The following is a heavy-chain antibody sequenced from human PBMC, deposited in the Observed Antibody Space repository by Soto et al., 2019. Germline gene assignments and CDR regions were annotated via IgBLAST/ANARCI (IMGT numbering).Heavy chain of an antibody. Sequence: QVQLVESGGGVVQPGRSLRLSCAASGFTFSSYAMHWVRRAPGKGLEWVAAVSHDGKSGFYADSVSGRFTVSRDNSNNLVYLQVDRLRPEDPALFYCARLDKFNGGWSWGQGTAVTVSS. J-gene: IGHJ4*02. V-gene: IGHV3-30*14. CDR3: ARLDKFNGGWS. D-gene: IGHD6-19*01. CDR2: VSHDGKSG. CDR1: GFTFSSYA.